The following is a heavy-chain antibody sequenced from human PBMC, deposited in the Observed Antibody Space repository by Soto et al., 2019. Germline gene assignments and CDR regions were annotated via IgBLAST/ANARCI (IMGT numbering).Heavy chain of an antibody. V-gene: IGHV3-30-3*01. CDR3: ARSRGGSRWYPEYFQH. Sequence: TGGSLILSCAASGFTFSSYAMHWVRQAPGKGLEWVAVISYDGSNKYYADSVKGRFTISRDNSKNTLYLQMNSLRAEDTAVYYCARSRGGSRWYPEYFQHWGQGTLVTVSS. J-gene: IGHJ1*01. CDR1: GFTFSSYA. D-gene: IGHD6-13*01. CDR2: ISYDGSNK.